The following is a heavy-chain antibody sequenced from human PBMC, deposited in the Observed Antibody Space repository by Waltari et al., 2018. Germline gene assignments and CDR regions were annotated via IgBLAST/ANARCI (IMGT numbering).Heavy chain of an antibody. CDR3: ARRQANGIDV. CDR1: GYIFSCCD. Sequence: QVQLVQSGAEVKKPGASVKVSCKASGYIFSCCDINWVREVGGQGLEWMGWANPNTGNTGDAHKFQGRVTMTRDTSRRTPCRWLTGLRSEDRGVYDCARRQANGIDVGGPRTPVIASS. CDR2: ANPNTGNT. J-gene: IGHJ6*02. V-gene: IGHV1-8*01.